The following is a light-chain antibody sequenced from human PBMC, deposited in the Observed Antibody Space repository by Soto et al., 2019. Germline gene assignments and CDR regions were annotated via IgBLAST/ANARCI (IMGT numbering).Light chain of an antibody. Sequence: QSALTQPASVSRSPGQSITISCTGTSSDVGGYNYVSWYQQHPGKAPKLMIYEVSNRPSGVSNRFSGSKSGNTASLTISGPQAEDEADYYCSSYTSSSTWVFCGGTKLTVL. J-gene: IGLJ3*02. V-gene: IGLV2-14*01. CDR1: SSDVGGYNY. CDR3: SSYTSSSTWV. CDR2: EVS.